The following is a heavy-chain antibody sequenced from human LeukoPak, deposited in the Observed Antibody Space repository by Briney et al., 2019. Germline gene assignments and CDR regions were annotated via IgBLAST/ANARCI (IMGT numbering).Heavy chain of an antibody. CDR3: ARDEDWSGYYGAFDI. CDR2: INSDGGST. J-gene: IGHJ3*02. V-gene: IGHV3-74*01. Sequence: QPGGSLRLSFAASGFTYSIYWMHWARQAPGKGLVWFSRINSDGGSTSYADSVKGRFTISRDNAKNALSMQMNGLRAEDTAVYYCARDEDWSGYYGAFDIWGQGTMVTVSS. CDR1: GFTYSIYW. D-gene: IGHD3-3*01.